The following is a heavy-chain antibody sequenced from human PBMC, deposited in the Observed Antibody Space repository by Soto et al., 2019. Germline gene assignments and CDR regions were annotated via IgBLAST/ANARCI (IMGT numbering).Heavy chain of an antibody. CDR3: ARDSCSSTSCYPPPYYYYYGMDV. J-gene: IGHJ6*02. CDR1: GYTFTSYG. CDR2: ISAYNGNT. Sequence: ASVKVSCKASGYTFTSYGISWVRQAPGQGLEWMGWISAYNGNTNYAQKLQGRVTMTTDTSTSTAYMELRSLRSDDTAVYYCARDSCSSTSCYPPPYYYYYGMDVWGQGTTVTVSS. D-gene: IGHD2-2*01. V-gene: IGHV1-18*04.